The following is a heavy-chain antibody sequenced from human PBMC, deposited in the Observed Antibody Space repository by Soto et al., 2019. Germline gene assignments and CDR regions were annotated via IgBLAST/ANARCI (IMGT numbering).Heavy chain of an antibody. CDR2: IYYSGST. V-gene: IGHV4-31*03. CDR3: ARAMVVTQNWSDP. D-gene: IGHD2-21*02. Sequence: PSETLSLTCTVSGGSISSGGYYWSWIRQHPGKGLEWIGYIYYSGSTYYNPSLKSRVTISVDTSKNQFSLKLSSVTAADTAVYYCARAMVVTQNWSDPWGQGPLVTVSS. CDR1: GGSISSGGYY. J-gene: IGHJ5*02.